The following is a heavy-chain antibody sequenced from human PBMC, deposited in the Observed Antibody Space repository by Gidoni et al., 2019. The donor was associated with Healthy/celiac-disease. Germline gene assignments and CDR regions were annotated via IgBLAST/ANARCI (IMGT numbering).Heavy chain of an antibody. J-gene: IGHJ6*03. V-gene: IGHV3-23*01. CDR1: GFTFSSYA. Sequence: EVQLLESGGGLVQPGGSLRLSCAASGFTFSSYAMSWVRQAPGKGLEWVSAISGSGGSTYYADSVKGRFTISRDNSKNTLYLQMNSLRAEDTAVYYCNGYCSSTSCYLDGYYYYMDVWGKGTTVTVSS. CDR2: ISGSGGST. D-gene: IGHD2-2*01. CDR3: NGYCSSTSCYLDGYYYYMDV.